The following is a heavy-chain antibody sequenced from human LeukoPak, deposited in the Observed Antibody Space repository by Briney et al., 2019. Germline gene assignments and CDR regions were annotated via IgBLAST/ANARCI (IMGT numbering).Heavy chain of an antibody. V-gene: IGHV3-23*01. J-gene: IGHJ4*02. CDR3: TRGAGWLIDY. CDR2: ISGSGGST. CDR1: GFTFSNYA. D-gene: IGHD3-16*01. Sequence: GGSLRLSCAAAGFTFSNYAMTWVRQAPGRGLEWVSSISGSGGSTYYADSVKGRFTISRDNSKNTLYLQMYSLRAEDTAVYYCTRGAGWLIDYWGQGILVTVSS.